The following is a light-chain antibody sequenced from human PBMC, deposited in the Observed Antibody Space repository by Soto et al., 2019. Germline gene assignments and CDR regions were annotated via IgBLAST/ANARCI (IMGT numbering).Light chain of an antibody. J-gene: IGLJ2*01. CDR3: QSYDSSLSAVV. CDR2: GNT. V-gene: IGLV1-40*01. CDR1: SSNIGAGYD. Sequence: QSVLTQPPSVSGAPGQRVTISCTGSSSNIGAGYDVQWYQQLPGTAPKVLIFGNTNRPSGVPDRFSGSKSDTSASLAITGLQAEDEADSYCQSYDSSLSAVVFGGGTKLTVL.